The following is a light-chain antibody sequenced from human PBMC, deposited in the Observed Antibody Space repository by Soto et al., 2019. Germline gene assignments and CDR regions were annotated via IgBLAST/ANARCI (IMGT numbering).Light chain of an antibody. V-gene: IGKV3-20*01. J-gene: IGKJ5*01. CDR2: GTS. Sequence: ESVLTQSPGTLSLSPGEGATLSCRASQSVNSTYLAWYQHKPGQAPRLLIYGTSRRATGIPDRFRGSGSGTDFTLTITRLEPEDFALYYCQQCGGSPPITFGQGTRLEIK. CDR1: QSVNSTY. CDR3: QQCGGSPPIT.